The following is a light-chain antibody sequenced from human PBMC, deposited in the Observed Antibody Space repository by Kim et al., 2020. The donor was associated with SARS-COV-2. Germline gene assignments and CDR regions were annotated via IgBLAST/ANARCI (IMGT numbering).Light chain of an antibody. CDR2: QNN. J-gene: IGLJ2*01. CDR3: QTWDSSQIV. CDR1: KLQEKD. V-gene: IGLV3-1*01. Sequence: VSPVQTASITCSRAKLQEKDVCWYQLKPGQSPLLVIYQNNRRPSGISERFSGSTSGNTATLTISGTPAMDEADYYCQTWDSSQIVFGGGTQLTVL.